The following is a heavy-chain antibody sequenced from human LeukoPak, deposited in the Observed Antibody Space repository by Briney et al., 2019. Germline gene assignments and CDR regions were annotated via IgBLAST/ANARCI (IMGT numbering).Heavy chain of an antibody. J-gene: IGHJ3*02. CDR2: IKQDGSEK. V-gene: IGHV3-7*01. D-gene: IGHD3-3*01. Sequence: GGSPRLSCAASGFNYSFYTMNWVRQAPGKGLEWVANIKQDGSEKYYVDSVKGRFTISRDNAKNSLYLQMNSLRAEDTAVYYCARERITIFGVVIISAFDIWGQGAMVTVSS. CDR3: ARERITIFGVVIISAFDI. CDR1: GFNYSFYT.